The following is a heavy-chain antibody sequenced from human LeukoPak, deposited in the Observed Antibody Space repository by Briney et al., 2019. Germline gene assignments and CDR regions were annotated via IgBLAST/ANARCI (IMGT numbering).Heavy chain of an antibody. D-gene: IGHD6-19*01. CDR2: ISGSGDGT. CDR1: GFTFSSYW. V-gene: IGHV3-23*01. J-gene: IGHJ4*02. Sequence: SGGSLRLSCAASGFTFSSYWMHWVRQAPGKGLEWVSAISGSGDGTFYADFVKGRFTISRDNANSTLYLQMDSLTPEDTAVYYCAKVTWGSGLNDYWGQGTLVTVPS. CDR3: AKVTWGSGLNDY.